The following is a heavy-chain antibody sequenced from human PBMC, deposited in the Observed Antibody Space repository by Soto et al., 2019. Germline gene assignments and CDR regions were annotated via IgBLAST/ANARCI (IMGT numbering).Heavy chain of an antibody. J-gene: IGHJ4*02. Sequence: SETLSLTCTVSGGSISSSDFYWGWLRQPPGKGLEWIGYIYYSGTTYYNPSLKSRVTISVDTSKNQFPLKLSSVTAADTAVYYCASLCSSTSCLRGVDYWGQGTLVTVSS. CDR2: IYYSGTT. CDR1: GGSISSSDFY. CDR3: ASLCSSTSCLRGVDY. V-gene: IGHV4-39*06. D-gene: IGHD2-2*01.